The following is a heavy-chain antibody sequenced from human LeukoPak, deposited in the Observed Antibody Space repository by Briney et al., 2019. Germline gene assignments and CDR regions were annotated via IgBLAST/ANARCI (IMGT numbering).Heavy chain of an antibody. CDR1: GGSISSYY. Sequence: SETLSLTCTVSGGSISSYYWSWIRQPPGKGLEWIGYIYYSGSTNYNPSLKSRVTISVDTSKNQFSLKLSSVTAADTAVYYCARGFPIYCSSTSCPPPYYYYYYGMDVWGQGTTVTVSS. CDR3: ARGFPIYCSSTSCPPPYYYYYYGMDV. D-gene: IGHD2-2*01. V-gene: IGHV4-59*12. CDR2: IYYSGST. J-gene: IGHJ6*02.